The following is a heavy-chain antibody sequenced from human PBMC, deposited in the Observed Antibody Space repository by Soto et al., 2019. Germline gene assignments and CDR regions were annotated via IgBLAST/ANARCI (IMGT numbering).Heavy chain of an antibody. Sequence: QVQLVESGGGVVQPGRSLRLSCAASGFTFSSYAMHWVRQAPGKGLEWVAVISYDGSNKYYADSVKGRFTISRDNSKNTLYLQMNSLRAEDTAVYYCARDPYSRSWYAYFDYWGQGTLVTVSS. CDR1: GFTFSSYA. CDR3: ARDPYSRSWYAYFDY. J-gene: IGHJ4*02. V-gene: IGHV3-30-3*01. D-gene: IGHD6-13*01. CDR2: ISYDGSNK.